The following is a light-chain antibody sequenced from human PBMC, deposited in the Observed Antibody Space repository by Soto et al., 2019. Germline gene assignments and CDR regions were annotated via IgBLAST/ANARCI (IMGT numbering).Light chain of an antibody. J-gene: IGKJ4*01. CDR1: QSVSNNY. Sequence: ETVLTQSPGTLSLSPGERATLSCRASQSVSNNYLAWYQQKPGQAPRLFIYGASSRATGIPDRFSGSGSGTDFTLTISRLEPEDFAVYYCQQYGSSPLTFGGGTKVEIK. CDR3: QQYGSSPLT. V-gene: IGKV3-20*01. CDR2: GAS.